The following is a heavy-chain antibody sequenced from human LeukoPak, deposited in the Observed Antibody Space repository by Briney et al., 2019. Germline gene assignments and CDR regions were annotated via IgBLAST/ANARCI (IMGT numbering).Heavy chain of an antibody. CDR2: IYYSGST. V-gene: IGHV4-59*13. Sequence: SDTLSLTCTVSGGSISSYYWSWIRLPPGKGLEWTGYIYYSGSTNYNPSLKSRVTISVDTSKNLFSLKLRSVTAADTAVYYCARDLTNYYDSSGYHYFDYWGQGTLVTASS. CDR3: ARDLTNYYDSSGYHYFDY. J-gene: IGHJ4*02. D-gene: IGHD3-22*01. CDR1: GGSISSYY.